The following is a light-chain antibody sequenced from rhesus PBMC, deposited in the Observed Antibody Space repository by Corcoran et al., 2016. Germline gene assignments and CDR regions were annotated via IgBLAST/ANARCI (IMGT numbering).Light chain of an antibody. CDR3: QQYDDLPFT. V-gene: IGKV1-19*01. Sequence: DIQMTQSPSSLSASVGDKVTITRHASQGISSWLAWYQQKPGKAPKPLIYDASSLQSGVPSRFSGSGSGTDYTLTISSLQHEDFATYYCQQYDDLPFTFGPGTKLDIK. CDR2: DAS. J-gene: IGKJ3*01. CDR1: QGISSW.